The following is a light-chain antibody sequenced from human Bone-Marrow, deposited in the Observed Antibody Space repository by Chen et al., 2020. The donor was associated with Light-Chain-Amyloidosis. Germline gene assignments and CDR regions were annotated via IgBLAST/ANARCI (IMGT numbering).Light chain of an antibody. J-gene: IGLJ1*01. CDR3: QSYDSSLSCYV. V-gene: IGLV1-40*01. CDR1: SSNIGAGYD. Sequence: QSVLTQPPSVSGAPGQRVTISCTGSSSNIGAGYDVHWYQQLPGTAPTVVIYGGTNRPSVVPDRFSGSKSGTSASLAITGLQAEYEADYYCQSYDSSLSCYVFGTGTKVTVL. CDR2: GGT.